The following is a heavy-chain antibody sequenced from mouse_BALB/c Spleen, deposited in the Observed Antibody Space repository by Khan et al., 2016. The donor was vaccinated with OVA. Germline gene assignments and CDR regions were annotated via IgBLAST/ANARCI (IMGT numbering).Heavy chain of an antibody. CDR2: INTYTGET. CDR1: GYTFTNYV. J-gene: IGHJ2*01. V-gene: IGHV9-3-1*01. CDR3: LRFHGGY. Sequence: QIQLVQSGPELKKPGETVKISCKASGYTFTNYVMNWVKQSPGKGVKWMGWINTYTGETTDADDFKGRVAFYSETSASTAYLQINSLKNEETATYFCLRFHGGYWGQGTPLTVSS. D-gene: IGHD1-1*02.